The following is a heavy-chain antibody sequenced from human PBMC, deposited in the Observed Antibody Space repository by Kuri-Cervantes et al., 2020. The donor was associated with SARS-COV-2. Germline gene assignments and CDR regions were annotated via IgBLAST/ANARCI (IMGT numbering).Heavy chain of an antibody. D-gene: IGHD3-22*01. V-gene: IGHV3-30-3*01. Sequence: GGSLRLSCAASEFTFRNYAMHWVRQAPGKGLEWVAVISYDGTNKYYADFVKGRFTISRDNSNNTLYLQMNSLRVEDTAVYYCARVPYYYDGSGFLYFDYWGQGTLVTVSS. CDR3: ARVPYYYDGSGFLYFDY. CDR1: EFTFRNYA. J-gene: IGHJ4*02. CDR2: ISYDGTNK.